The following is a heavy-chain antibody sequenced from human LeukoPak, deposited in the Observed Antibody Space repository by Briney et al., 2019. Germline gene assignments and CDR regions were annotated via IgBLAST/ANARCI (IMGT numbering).Heavy chain of an antibody. J-gene: IGHJ4*02. D-gene: IGHD3-22*01. Sequence: GGSLRLSCAASGFTFSRYAMHWVRQAPGKGLEWVSVILHDGSNNFNADSVKGRFTISSDISQNTLYLQMNSLRVEDTALYYCAREGLGYDYWGQGTPVTVS. CDR2: ILHDGSNN. CDR3: AREGLGYDY. V-gene: IGHV3-30*04. CDR1: GFTFSRYA.